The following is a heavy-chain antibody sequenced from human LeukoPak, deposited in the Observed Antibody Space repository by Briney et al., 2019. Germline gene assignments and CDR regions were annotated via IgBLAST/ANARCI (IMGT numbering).Heavy chain of an antibody. D-gene: IGHD2-2*01. CDR3: ARDRWDIVVVLNWFDP. V-gene: IGHV1-69*13. J-gene: IGHJ5*02. Sequence: SVKVSCKASGGTFSSYAISWVRQAPGQGLEWMGGIIPIFSKANYAQKFQGRVTITADESTSTAYMEPSSLRSEDTAVYYCARDRWDIVVVLNWFDPWGQGTLVTVSS. CDR2: IIPIFSKA. CDR1: GGTFSSYA.